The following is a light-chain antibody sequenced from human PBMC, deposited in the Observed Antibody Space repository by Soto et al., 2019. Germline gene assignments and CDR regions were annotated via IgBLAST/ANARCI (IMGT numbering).Light chain of an antibody. V-gene: IGLV2-14*03. CDR2: DVR. Sequence: QSALTQPASVSGSPGQSITISCTGTSSDVGGYNYVSWYQQHPGKAPKLMIYDVRNRPSGVSDRFSGSKSGNTASLTISGRQAEYEADYYCGSYTSSSTVIFGGGTKLTVL. J-gene: IGLJ2*01. CDR1: SSDVGGYNY. CDR3: GSYTSSSTVI.